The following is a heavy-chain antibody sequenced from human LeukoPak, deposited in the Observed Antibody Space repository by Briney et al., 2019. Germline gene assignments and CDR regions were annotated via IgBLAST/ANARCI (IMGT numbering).Heavy chain of an antibody. CDR2: INQGGSDT. CDR1: GFAFGSYW. V-gene: IGHV3-7*02. Sequence: GGSLRLSCAASGFAFGSYWMSWVRQAPGKGLEWVANINQGGSDTYYVDSVKGRFTISRDNSKNTLYLQMNSLRAEDTAVYYCANGYYYGSGSYYKEAFDIWGQGTMVTVSS. D-gene: IGHD3-10*01. CDR3: ANGYYYGSGSYYKEAFDI. J-gene: IGHJ3*02.